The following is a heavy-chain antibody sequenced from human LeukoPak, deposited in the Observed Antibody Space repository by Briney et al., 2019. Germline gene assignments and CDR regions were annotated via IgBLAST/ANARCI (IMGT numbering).Heavy chain of an antibody. V-gene: IGHV3-7*01. CDR3: AREESIGELSKFDY. D-gene: IGHD3-10*01. CDR1: GFSFSSHW. Sequence: GGSLRLSCAASGFSFSSHWMTWVRQAPGKGLEWVANIKSDGSEKYYADSVKGRFTISRDNAKNSLSLQMNSLRVEDTAQYYCAREESIGELSKFDYWGQGTLVTVSS. J-gene: IGHJ4*02. CDR2: IKSDGSEK.